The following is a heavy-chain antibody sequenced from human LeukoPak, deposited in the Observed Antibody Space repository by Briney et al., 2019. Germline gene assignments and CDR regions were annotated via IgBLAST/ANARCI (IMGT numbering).Heavy chain of an antibody. CDR3: ARPRSSCYYAGRAFDI. CDR1: GFTFSSYS. Sequence: KPGRSLRLSCAASGFTFSSYSMDCVRHAPGDWLEWVSSTSSMSYIYYAGSVKGRFTNYKDNAKNSLYLQMNSLRAQATAEYYCARPRSSCYYAGRAFDIWGQGTMVTVSS. CDR2: TSSMSYI. V-gene: IGHV3-21*01. D-gene: IGHD3-22*01. J-gene: IGHJ3*02.